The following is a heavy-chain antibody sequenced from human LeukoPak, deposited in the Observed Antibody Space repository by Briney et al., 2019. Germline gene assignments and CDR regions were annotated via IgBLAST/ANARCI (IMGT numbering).Heavy chain of an antibody. D-gene: IGHD2-2*01. CDR1: GFTFSSYW. V-gene: IGHV3-7*01. CDR3: ARAKRYCSSTSCHAFDI. J-gene: IGHJ3*02. Sequence: TGGSLRLSCAASGFTFSSYWVSWVRQAPGRGLEWVANIKQDGSEKYYVDSVKGRFTISRDNAKNSLYLQMNSLRAEDTAVYYCARAKRYCSSTSCHAFDIWGQGTMVTVSS. CDR2: IKQDGSEK.